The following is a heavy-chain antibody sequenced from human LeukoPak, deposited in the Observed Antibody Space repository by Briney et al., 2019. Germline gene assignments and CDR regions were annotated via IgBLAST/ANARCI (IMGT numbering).Heavy chain of an antibody. CDR2: IYTSGST. V-gene: IGHV4-61*02. CDR1: GGSISSGSYY. J-gene: IGHJ6*03. Sequence: SETLSLTCTVSGGSISSGSYYWSWIRQPAGKGVEWIGRIYTSGSTNYNPSLKSRVTISVDTSKNQFSLKLSSVTAADTAVYYCARDHRDYYYYYYMDDWGKGTTVTVSS. CDR3: ARDHRDYYYYYYMDD.